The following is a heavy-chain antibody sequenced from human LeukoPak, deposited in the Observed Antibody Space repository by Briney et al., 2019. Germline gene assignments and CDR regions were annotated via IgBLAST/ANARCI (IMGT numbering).Heavy chain of an antibody. Sequence: SETLSLTCTVSGGSINNYYWSWIRQPPGKGLEWIGYIYYSGSTNYNPSLKSRVTISVDRSKNQFSLKLSSVTAADTAVYYCARDQLRVGAIVFYYGMDVWGQGTTVTVSS. J-gene: IGHJ6*02. D-gene: IGHD1-26*01. CDR1: GGSINNYY. CDR2: IYYSGST. CDR3: ARDQLRVGAIVFYYGMDV. V-gene: IGHV4-59*01.